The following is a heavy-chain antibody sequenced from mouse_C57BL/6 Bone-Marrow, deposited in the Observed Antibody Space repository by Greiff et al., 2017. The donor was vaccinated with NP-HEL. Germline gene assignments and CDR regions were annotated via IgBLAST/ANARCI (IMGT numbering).Heavy chain of an antibody. J-gene: IGHJ4*01. CDR1: GYTFTSYW. CDR3: AREVLTFYYAMDY. Sequence: QVQLKQPGAELVKPGASVKMSCKASGYTFTSYWITWVKQRPGQGLEWIGDIYPGSGSTNYNEKFKSKATLTVDTSSSTAYMQLSSLTSEDSAVYYCAREVLTFYYAMDYWGQGTSVTVSS. CDR2: IYPGSGST. V-gene: IGHV1-55*01. D-gene: IGHD2-14*01.